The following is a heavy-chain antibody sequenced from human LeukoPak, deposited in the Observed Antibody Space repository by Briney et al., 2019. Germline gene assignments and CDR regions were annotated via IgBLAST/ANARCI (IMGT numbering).Heavy chain of an antibody. CDR3: ARRSYIAALNY. CDR2: INHSGST. Sequence: SETLSLTCAVYGGSFSGYYWSWIRQPPGKGLEWIGEINHSGSTNYNPSLKSRVTISVDTSKSQFSLKLSSVTAADTAVYYCARRSYIAALNYWGQGTLVTVSS. CDR1: GGSFSGYY. D-gene: IGHD6-6*01. J-gene: IGHJ4*02. V-gene: IGHV4-34*01.